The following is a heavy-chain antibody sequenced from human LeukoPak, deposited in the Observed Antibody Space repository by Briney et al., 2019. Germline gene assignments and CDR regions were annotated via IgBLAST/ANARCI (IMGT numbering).Heavy chain of an antibody. Sequence: PSETLSLTCTVSGGSISSSSYYWGWIRQPPGKGLEWIGYIYYSGSTNYNPSLKSRVTISVDTSKNQFSLKLSSVTAADTAVYYCARGYYYDSSGYYDVGGYYFDYWGQGTLVTVSS. CDR1: GGSISSSSYY. V-gene: IGHV4-61*05. J-gene: IGHJ4*02. CDR2: IYYSGST. CDR3: ARGYYYDSSGYYDVGGYYFDY. D-gene: IGHD3-22*01.